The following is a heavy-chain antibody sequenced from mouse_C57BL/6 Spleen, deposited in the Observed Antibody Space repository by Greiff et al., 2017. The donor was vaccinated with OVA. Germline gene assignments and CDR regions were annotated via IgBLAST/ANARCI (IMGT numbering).Heavy chain of an antibody. V-gene: IGHV1-59*01. CDR3: ARNYGSSEGYFDY. J-gene: IGHJ2*01. D-gene: IGHD1-1*01. CDR2: IDPSDSYT. CDR1: GYTFTSYW. Sequence: QVQLQQPGAELVRPGTSVKLSCKASGYTFTSYWMHWVKQRPGQGLEWIGVIDPSDSYTNYNQKFKGKATLTVDTSSSTAYMQLSSLTSEDSAVYYCARNYGSSEGYFDYWGKGTTLTVSS.